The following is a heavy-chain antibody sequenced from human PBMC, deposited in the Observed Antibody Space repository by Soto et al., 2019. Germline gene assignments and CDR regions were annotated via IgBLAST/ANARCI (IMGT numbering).Heavy chain of an antibody. V-gene: IGHV3-23*01. CDR2: ISGSGGST. Sequence: PGGSLRLSCAASGFTFSSYAMSWVRQAPGKGLEWVSAISGSGGSTYYADSVKGRFTISRDNSKNTLYLQMNSLRAEDTAVYYCAKDRVAAAAIPVYWFDPWGQGTLVTVSS. CDR1: GFTFSSYA. J-gene: IGHJ5*02. D-gene: IGHD6-13*01. CDR3: AKDRVAAAAIPVYWFDP.